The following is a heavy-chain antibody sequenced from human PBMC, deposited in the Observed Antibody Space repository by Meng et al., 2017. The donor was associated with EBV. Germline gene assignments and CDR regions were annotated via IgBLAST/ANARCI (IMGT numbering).Heavy chain of an antibody. J-gene: IGHJ4*02. Sequence: QVQLQESGPGLVKSSGXLSLTCAVSGGSISSSNWWSWVRQPPGKGLEWIGEIYHSGSTNYNPSLKSRVTISVDKSKNQFSLKLSSVTAADTAVYYCARDRGGYYDSSGYYAEWGQGTLVNVSS. CDR2: IYHSGST. D-gene: IGHD3-22*01. CDR1: GGSISSSNW. CDR3: ARDRGGYYDSSGYYAE. V-gene: IGHV4-4*02.